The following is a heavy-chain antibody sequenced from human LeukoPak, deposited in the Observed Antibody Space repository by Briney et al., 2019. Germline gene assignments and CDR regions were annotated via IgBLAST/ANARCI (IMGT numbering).Heavy chain of an antibody. D-gene: IGHD2-21*01. CDR3: ARDAVAGGR. CDR2: ITSASSYI. CDR1: GFSFSSYS. V-gene: IGHV3-21*01. Sequence: PGGSLRLSCAASGFSFSSYSMNWVRQAPGKGLEWVSSITSASSYIYYAESVKGRFTISRDNAKNSLYLQMNSLRAEDTAVYFCARDAVAGGRWGQGTLVTVSS. J-gene: IGHJ4*02.